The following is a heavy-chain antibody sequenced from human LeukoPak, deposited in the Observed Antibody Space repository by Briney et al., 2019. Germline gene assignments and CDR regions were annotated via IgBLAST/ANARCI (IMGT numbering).Heavy chain of an antibody. CDR2: IYYSGST. J-gene: IGHJ4*02. V-gene: IGHV4-59*01. CDR3: ARSRGGSYYGFDS. D-gene: IGHD3-22*01. CDR1: GGSISSYY. Sequence: PSETLSLTCTVSGGSISSYYWSWIRQPPGKGLEWIGYIYYSGSTNYNPSLKSRVTISVDTSKNQFSLKLSSVTAADTAVYYCARSRGGSYYGFDSWGQGTLVTVSS.